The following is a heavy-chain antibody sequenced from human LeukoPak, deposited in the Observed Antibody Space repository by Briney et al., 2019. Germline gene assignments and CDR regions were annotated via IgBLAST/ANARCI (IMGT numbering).Heavy chain of an antibody. CDR2: ISSSGTG. CDR3: ARPAYCGGNCYYFPDY. V-gene: IGHV3-11*04. CDR1: GFTFSDYF. Sequence: PGGSLRLSCAASGFTFSDYFMSWIRQAPGKGLEWLSHISSSGTGYYTDSVKGRATISRDNAKNPLYLQMNSLRAEDTAVYYCARPAYCGGNCYYFPDYWGQGTLVTVSS. D-gene: IGHD2-21*02. J-gene: IGHJ4*02.